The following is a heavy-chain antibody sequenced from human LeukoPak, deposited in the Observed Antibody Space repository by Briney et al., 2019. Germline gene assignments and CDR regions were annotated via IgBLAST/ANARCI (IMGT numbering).Heavy chain of an antibody. CDR2: IRSKTHNYAT. J-gene: IGHJ4*02. V-gene: IGHV3-73*01. Sequence: GGSLKLSCAVSGFNFSGSAIHWFRQASGKGLEWVGRIRSKTHNYATTYAASLKGRFTISRDDSKNTTYLQMSSLKTDDTAVYYCTRRSITSTRTDDYWGQGTLVTVSS. CDR1: GFNFSGSA. CDR3: TRRSITSTRTDDY. D-gene: IGHD1-14*01.